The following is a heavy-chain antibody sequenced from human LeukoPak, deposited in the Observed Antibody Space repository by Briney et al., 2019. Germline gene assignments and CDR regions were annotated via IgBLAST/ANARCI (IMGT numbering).Heavy chain of an antibody. J-gene: IGHJ5*02. CDR2: INPNSGGT. D-gene: IGHD1-1*01. CDR3: ATIRENWNPTGLGFDP. Sequence: GASVKVSCKASGYTFTGYYMHWVRQAPGQGLEWMGWINPNSGGTNYAQKFQGRVTMTRDTSISTAYMELSRLRSDDTAVYYCATIRENWNPTGLGFDPWGQGTLVTVSS. CDR1: GYTFTGYY. V-gene: IGHV1-2*02.